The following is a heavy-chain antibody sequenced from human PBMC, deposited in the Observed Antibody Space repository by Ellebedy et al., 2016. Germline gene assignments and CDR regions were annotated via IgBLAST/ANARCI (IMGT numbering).Heavy chain of an antibody. CDR1: GFTFSDYP. CDR2: ISYSSSTI. CDR3: ARGAYYFEY. J-gene: IGHJ4*02. V-gene: IGHV3-48*02. Sequence: GGSLRLSCAASGFTFSDYPMNWVRQAPGKGLEWVSYISYSSSTIYYADSVKGRFTISRDNAEKSLYLQMSSLTDDDTAVYYCARGAYYFEYWGQGTPVTVSS.